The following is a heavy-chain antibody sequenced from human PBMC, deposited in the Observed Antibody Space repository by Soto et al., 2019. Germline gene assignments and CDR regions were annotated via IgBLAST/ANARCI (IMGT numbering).Heavy chain of an antibody. CDR1: GFTFSSYG. V-gene: IGHV3-33*01. CDR2: IWYDGSNK. Sequence: GGSLRLSCAASGFTFSSYGMHWVRQAPGKGLEWVAVIWYDGSNKYYADSVKGRFTISRDNSKNTPYLQMNSLRAEDTAVYYCARTEMGATHLYYYGMDVWGQGTTVTVSS. D-gene: IGHD1-26*01. CDR3: ARTEMGATHLYYYGMDV. J-gene: IGHJ6*02.